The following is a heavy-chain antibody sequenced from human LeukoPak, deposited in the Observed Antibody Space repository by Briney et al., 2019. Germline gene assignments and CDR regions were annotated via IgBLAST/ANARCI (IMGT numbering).Heavy chain of an antibody. CDR1: GGSISSYY. D-gene: IGHD6-13*01. J-gene: IGHJ6*02. CDR3: ARLPLAAAGRGYYYYYGMDV. V-gene: IGHV4-59*08. CDR2: IYYSGST. Sequence: SGTLSLTCTVSGGSISSYYWSWVRQPPGKGLEWIWYIYYSGSTNYNPSLKSRVTISVDTSTNQFSLKLSSVTAADTAAYYCARLPLAAAGRGYYYYYGMDVWGQGTTVTVSS.